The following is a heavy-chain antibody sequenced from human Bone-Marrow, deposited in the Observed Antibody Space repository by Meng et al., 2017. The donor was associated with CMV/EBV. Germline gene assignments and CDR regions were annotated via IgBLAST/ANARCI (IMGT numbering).Heavy chain of an antibody. V-gene: IGHV4-4*07. D-gene: IGHD3-16*01. CDR3: AGSRPGGGACDY. CDR1: GASIKNYT. CDR2: IQVIGHT. Sequence: QWQIQEGGPVLETPSDPLSLSCLDSGASIKNYTWNWVRQPAGQGREWIGLIQVIGHTVYNPSLKSRVTVSLDASKSQFSLTLNSVTAADTATYYCAGSRPGGGACDYWGQGILVTVSS. J-gene: IGHJ4*02.